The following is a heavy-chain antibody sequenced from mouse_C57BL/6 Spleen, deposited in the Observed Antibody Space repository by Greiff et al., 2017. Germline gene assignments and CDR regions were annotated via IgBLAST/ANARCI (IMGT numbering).Heavy chain of an antibody. Sequence: QVQLQQSGAELVRPGASVTLSCKASGYKFTDYEMHWVKQTPVHGLEWIGAIDPETGGTAYNQKFKGKAILTAEKSSSTAYMELRSLTSEDSAVYYCTRLGSDYGGQGTTLTGSS. J-gene: IGHJ2*01. V-gene: IGHV1-15*01. D-gene: IGHD3-1*01. CDR1: GYKFTDYE. CDR2: IDPETGGT. CDR3: TRLGSDY.